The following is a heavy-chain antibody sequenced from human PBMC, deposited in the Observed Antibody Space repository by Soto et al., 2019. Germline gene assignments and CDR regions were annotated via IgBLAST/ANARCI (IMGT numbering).Heavy chain of an antibody. Sequence: QHPGKGLEWIGYIYYSGSTYYNSSLKSRVTISVDTSKNQFSLKLSSVTAADTAVYYCARVWESSGPNFYYWGQGTLVTVSS. V-gene: IGHV4-31*02. J-gene: IGHJ4*02. D-gene: IGHD6-19*01. CDR3: ARVWESSGPNFYY. CDR2: IYYSGST.